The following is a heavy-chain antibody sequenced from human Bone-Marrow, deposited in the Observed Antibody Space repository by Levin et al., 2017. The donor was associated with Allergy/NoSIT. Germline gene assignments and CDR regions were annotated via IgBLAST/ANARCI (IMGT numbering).Heavy chain of an antibody. V-gene: IGHV3-30-3*01. J-gene: IGHJ4*02. CDR2: ISYDGNNK. CDR3: ARAPPQGDEIVSGFHLSDY. Sequence: PGGSLRLSCAASGFIFSSSPMHWVRQAPGKGLESVALISYDGNNKYYGDSVRGRFSISRDNSKNTLYLQMNSLRSEDTAVYYCARAPPQGDEIVSGFHLSDYWGQGALVTVSS. D-gene: IGHD2/OR15-2a*01. CDR1: GFIFSSSP.